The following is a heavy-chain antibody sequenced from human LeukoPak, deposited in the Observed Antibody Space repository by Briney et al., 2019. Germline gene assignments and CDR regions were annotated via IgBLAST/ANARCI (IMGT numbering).Heavy chain of an antibody. CDR1: GGSISSSNW. Sequence: PSGTLSLTCAVSGGSISSSNWWSWVRQPPGKGLEWIGEIYHSGSTNYNPPLKSRVTISVDKSKNQFSLKLSSVTAADTAVYYCARAFYYYGSGSNGGNWFDPWGQGTLVTVSS. V-gene: IGHV4-4*02. CDR3: ARAFYYYGSGSNGGNWFDP. CDR2: IYHSGST. J-gene: IGHJ5*02. D-gene: IGHD3-10*01.